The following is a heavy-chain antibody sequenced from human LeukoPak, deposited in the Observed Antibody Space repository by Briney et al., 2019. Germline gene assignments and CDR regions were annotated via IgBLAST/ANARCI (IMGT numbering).Heavy chain of an antibody. V-gene: IGHV4-39*07. CDR2: INHSGST. CDR3: ARGRGAVAAY. CDR1: GGSISSGGYY. D-gene: IGHD6-19*01. Sequence: SETLSLTCTVSGGSISSGGYYWSWIRQPPGKGLEWIGEINHSGSTNYNPSLKSRVTISVDTSKNQFSLKLSSVTAADTAVYYCARGRGAVAAYWGQGTLVTVSS. J-gene: IGHJ4*02.